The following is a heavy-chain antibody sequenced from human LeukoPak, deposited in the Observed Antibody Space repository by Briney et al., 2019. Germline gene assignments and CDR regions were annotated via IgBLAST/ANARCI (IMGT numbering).Heavy chain of an antibody. V-gene: IGHV3-21*01. CDR3: ARHDDCGDYNSLLDAFDI. D-gene: IGHD4-17*01. Sequence: PGGSLRLSCAASGFTFSSYSMNWVRQAPGKGLEWVSSISSSSSYIYYADSVKGRFTISRDNAKNSLYLQMNSLRAEDTAVYYCARHDDCGDYNSLLDAFDIWGQGTMVTVSS. CDR1: GFTFSSYS. J-gene: IGHJ3*02. CDR2: ISSSSSYI.